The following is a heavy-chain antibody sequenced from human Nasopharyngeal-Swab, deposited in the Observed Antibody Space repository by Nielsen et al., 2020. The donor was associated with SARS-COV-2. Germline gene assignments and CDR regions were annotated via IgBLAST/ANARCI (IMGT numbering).Heavy chain of an antibody. CDR3: ARDSMPHCSSTSCRKYGMDV. D-gene: IGHD2-2*01. CDR2: ISSSSSYT. Sequence: GGSLRLSCAASGFTFSDYYMSWIRQAPGKGLEWVSYISSSSSYTNYADSVKGRFTIPRDNAKNSLYLQMNSLRAEDTAVYYCARDSMPHCSSTSCRKYGMDVWGQGTTVTVSS. J-gene: IGHJ6*02. V-gene: IGHV3-11*05. CDR1: GFTFSDYY.